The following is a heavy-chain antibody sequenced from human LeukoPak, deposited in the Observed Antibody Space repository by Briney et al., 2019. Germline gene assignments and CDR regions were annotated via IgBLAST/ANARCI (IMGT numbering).Heavy chain of an antibody. Sequence: AGGSLRLSCAASGFTFSNYNVNWVRQAPGKGLEWVSYISSSSSTIYYADSVKGRFTISRDNAKNSLYLQMNSLRAEDTAVYYCARGLYCSGGSCYGRFDYWGQGTLVTVSS. CDR3: ARGLYCSGGSCYGRFDY. V-gene: IGHV3-48*01. J-gene: IGHJ4*02. CDR1: GFTFSNYN. CDR2: ISSSSSTI. D-gene: IGHD2-15*01.